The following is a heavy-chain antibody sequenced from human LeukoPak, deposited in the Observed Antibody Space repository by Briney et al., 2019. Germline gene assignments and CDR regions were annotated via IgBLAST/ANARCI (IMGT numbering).Heavy chain of an antibody. D-gene: IGHD3-22*01. CDR3: AKDSYYYGSSGYSGRLAYGMDV. CDR2: ISGSGGST. V-gene: IGHV3-23*01. Sequence: GGSLRLSCAASGFTFSSYAMSWVRQAPGKGLEWVSAISGSGGSTYYADSVKGRFTISRDNSKNTLYLQMNSLRAEDTAVYYCAKDSYYYGSSGYSGRLAYGMDVWGQGTTVTVSS. CDR1: GFTFSSYA. J-gene: IGHJ6*02.